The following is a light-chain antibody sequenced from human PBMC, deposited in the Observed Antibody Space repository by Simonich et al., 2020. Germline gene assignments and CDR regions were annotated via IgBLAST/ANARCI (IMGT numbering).Light chain of an antibody. CDR2: DDS. CDR3: CSYAGSSNWV. Sequence: SYVLTQPPSVSVAPGKTARITCGGNNIGSKSVHWYQQKPGQAPVLVVYDDSDRPSGIPERFSGSKSGNTASLTISGLQAEDEADYYCCSYAGSSNWVFGGGTKLTVL. J-gene: IGLJ3*02. CDR1: NIGSKS. V-gene: IGLV3-21*03.